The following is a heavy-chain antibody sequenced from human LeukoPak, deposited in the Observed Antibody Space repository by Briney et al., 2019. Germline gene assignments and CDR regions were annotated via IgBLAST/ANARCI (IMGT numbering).Heavy chain of an antibody. V-gene: IGHV3-23*01. D-gene: IGHD6-19*01. CDR1: GFTFSSYA. CDR2: ISGSGGST. Sequence: GGSLRLSRAASGFTFSSYAMSWVRQAPWKGLEWVSAISGSGGSTYYADSVKGRFTISRDNAKNSLYLQMNSLRAEDTAVYYCARDRYSFIGSGWYFDYWGQGTLVTVSS. J-gene: IGHJ4*02. CDR3: ARDRYSFIGSGWYFDY.